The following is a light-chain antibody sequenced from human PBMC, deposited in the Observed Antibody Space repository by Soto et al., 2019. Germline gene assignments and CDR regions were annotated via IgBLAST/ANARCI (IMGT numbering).Light chain of an antibody. CDR2: DAS. J-gene: IGKJ1*01. CDR3: QQRSNWPGT. Sequence: EIVLTQSPATLSLSPGERATLSCRASQSVRTSLAWYQQQPGQAPRLLIYDASNRATGIPARFGGSGSGTDVTLTISSRQPKDFAVYDGQQRSNWPGTFGQGTKGEIK. V-gene: IGKV3-11*01. CDR1: QSVRTS.